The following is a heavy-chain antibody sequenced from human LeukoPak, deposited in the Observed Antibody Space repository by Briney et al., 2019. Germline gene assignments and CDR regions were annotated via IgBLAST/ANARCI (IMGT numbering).Heavy chain of an antibody. CDR3: ARDVLDYYDRSGYVT. J-gene: IGHJ5*02. V-gene: IGHV1-69*06. Sequence: SVKVSCKTSGVTFSSYAISWVRQAPGQGLEWMGGIIPMFGTANYAQKFQGRVTITADKSTSTAFMELSSLRSDDTAMYYCARDVLDYYDRSGYVTWGQGTLVTVSS. CDR1: GVTFSSYA. D-gene: IGHD3-22*01. CDR2: IIPMFGTA.